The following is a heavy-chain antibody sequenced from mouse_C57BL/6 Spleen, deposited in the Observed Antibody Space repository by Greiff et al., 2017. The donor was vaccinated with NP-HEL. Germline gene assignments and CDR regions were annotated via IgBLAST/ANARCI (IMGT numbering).Heavy chain of an antibody. D-gene: IGHD1-1*01. Sequence: VQLQQPGAELVKPGASVKLSCKASGYTFTSYWMQWVKQRPGQGLEWIGEIDPSDSYTNYNQKFKGKATLTVDTSSSTAYMQLSSLTSEDSAVYYCARRILRGGYAMDYWGQGTSVTVSS. CDR2: IDPSDSYT. CDR1: GYTFTSYW. CDR3: ARRILRGGYAMDY. J-gene: IGHJ4*01. V-gene: IGHV1-50*01.